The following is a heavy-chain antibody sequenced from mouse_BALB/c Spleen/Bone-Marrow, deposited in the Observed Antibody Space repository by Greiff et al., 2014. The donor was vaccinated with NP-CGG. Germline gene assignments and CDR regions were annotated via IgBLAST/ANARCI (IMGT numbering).Heavy chain of an antibody. J-gene: IGHJ2*01. CDR2: IHPNSGNT. Sequence: VQLQQSGSVLVRPGASVRLSCKASGYTFTNSWIHWAKQRPGQGLEWIGEIHPNSGNTNYNEKFKGKATLTGDTSSSTAYVDLSSLTSEDSSVYYCARHHRYAYYFDYGGQGTTLTVSS. D-gene: IGHD2-14*01. V-gene: IGHV1S130*01. CDR3: ARHHRYAYYFDY. CDR1: GYTFTNSW.